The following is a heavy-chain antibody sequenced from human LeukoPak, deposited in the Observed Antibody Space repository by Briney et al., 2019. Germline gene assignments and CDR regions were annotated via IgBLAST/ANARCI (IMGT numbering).Heavy chain of an antibody. CDR1: GGSISSSSYY. J-gene: IGHJ5*02. CDR3: ARAIAAVTNWFDH. V-gene: IGHV4-39*01. Sequence: SETLSLTCTVSGGSISSSSYYWGWIRQPPGKGLERIGSIYYSGSTYYNPSLKSRVTISVDTSKNQFSLKLSSVTAADTAVYYCARAIAAVTNWFDHWGQGTLVTVSS. CDR2: IYYSGST. D-gene: IGHD6-13*01.